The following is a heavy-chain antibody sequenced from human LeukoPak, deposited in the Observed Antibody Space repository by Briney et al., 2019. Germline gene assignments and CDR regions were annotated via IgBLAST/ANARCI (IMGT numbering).Heavy chain of an antibody. CDR3: AKGGYCSSSSCYYGWFEP. Sequence: PGGSQRLSCAASGFSFSSYAMHWVRQAPGKGLEWVSTTSAGGSSTYYADSVKGRFTISRDNSKNTFYLQMNSLRAEDTAAYYCAKGGYCSSSSCYYGWFEPWGQGTLVTVSS. J-gene: IGHJ5*02. V-gene: IGHV3-23*01. CDR2: TSAGGSST. CDR1: GFSFSSYA. D-gene: IGHD2-2*01.